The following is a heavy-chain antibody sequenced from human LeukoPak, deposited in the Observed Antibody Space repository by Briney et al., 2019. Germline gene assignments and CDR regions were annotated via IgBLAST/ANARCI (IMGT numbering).Heavy chain of an antibody. CDR1: GGCISSHF. V-gene: IGHV4-59*11. J-gene: IGHJ4*02. D-gene: IGHD3-10*01. Sequence: SETLSLTCTVSGGCISSHFWSWVRQPPGKGLEWIGNVYYTGSTNYNPSLKSRITVSVDTSKNQFSLKLSSVTAADTAVYYCARSYNSGSYYPYYFDYWGQGTLVTVSS. CDR2: VYYTGST. CDR3: ARSYNSGSYYPYYFDY.